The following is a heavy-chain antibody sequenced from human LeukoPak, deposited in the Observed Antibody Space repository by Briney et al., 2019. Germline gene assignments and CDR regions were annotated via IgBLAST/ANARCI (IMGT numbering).Heavy chain of an antibody. CDR3: ARDGAVDILTGYGAFDI. CDR1: GFTFSNYG. J-gene: IGHJ3*02. D-gene: IGHD3-9*01. Sequence: GSLRLSCAASGFTFSNYGMSWIRQPPGKGLEWIGYIFYTGSTNYNPSLKSRVTISVDTSKNQFSLKLNSVSAADTAVYYCARDGAVDILTGYGAFDIWGQGTMVTVSS. V-gene: IGHV4-59*01. CDR2: IFYTGST.